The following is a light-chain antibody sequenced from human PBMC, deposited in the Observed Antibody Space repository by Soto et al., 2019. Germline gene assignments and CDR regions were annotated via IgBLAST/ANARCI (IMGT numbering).Light chain of an antibody. CDR1: ESIRNE. J-gene: IGKJ1*01. Sequence: DIQMTQSPSSLSASLGDRVTITCRPSESIRNELNWFQLRPGKAPRLLIYDTFTLQSGVPSRFSGSVSGTEFSLTISSLQAGDSAIYYCQQSFTTPWTFGQGTKVEI. CDR2: DTF. V-gene: IGKV1-39*01. CDR3: QQSFTTPWT.